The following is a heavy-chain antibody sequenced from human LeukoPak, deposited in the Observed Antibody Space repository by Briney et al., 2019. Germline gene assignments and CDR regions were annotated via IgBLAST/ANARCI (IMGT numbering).Heavy chain of an antibody. CDR1: GFTFNNAW. CDR3: TRSMFRGIRVFDY. D-gene: IGHD3-10*01. J-gene: IGHJ4*02. V-gene: IGHV3-15*01. Sequence: GGSLRLSCAASGFTFNNAWMSWVRQAPGKGLEWIGCIKSKADGGTTDHAAPVKGRFTISRDDSKTTLYLQMYSLKIEDTAVYYCTRSMFRGIRVFDYWGQGTLVTVSS. CDR2: IKSKADGGTT.